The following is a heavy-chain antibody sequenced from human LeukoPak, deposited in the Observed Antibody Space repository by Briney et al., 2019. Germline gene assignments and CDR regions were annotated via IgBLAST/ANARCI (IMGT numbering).Heavy chain of an antibody. CDR1: RYSFTYYR. CDR3: ARDQEEAALSY. Sequence: GESLKISCKGSRYSFTYYRIGWVRQAPGQGLEWMGIINPSGGSTSYAQKFQGRVTMTRDTSTSTVYMELSSLRSEDTAVYYCARDQEEAALSYWGQGTLVTVSS. J-gene: IGHJ4*02. D-gene: IGHD6-13*01. V-gene: IGHV1-46*01. CDR2: INPSGGST.